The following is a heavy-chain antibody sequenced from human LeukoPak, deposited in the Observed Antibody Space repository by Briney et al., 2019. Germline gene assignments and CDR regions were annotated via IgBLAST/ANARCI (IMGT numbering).Heavy chain of an antibody. CDR1: GFTFSNYA. CDR2: ISGGGGNT. J-gene: IGHJ3*02. D-gene: IGHD1-26*01. CDR3: GKNRYSGSLSPFDI. V-gene: IGHV3-23*01. Sequence: PGGSLRLSCAGSGFTFSNYAMTWVRQAPGKGLEWVSAISGGGGNTYYADSVKGRYTISRDNSKNTLYLQMNSLRAEDTAVYYCGKNRYSGSLSPFDIWGQGTMVTVSS.